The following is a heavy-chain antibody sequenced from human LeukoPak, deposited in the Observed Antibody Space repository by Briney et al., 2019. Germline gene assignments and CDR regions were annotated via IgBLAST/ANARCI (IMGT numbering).Heavy chain of an antibody. CDR3: ARDGAYYYDSSGYYFFDY. CDR1: GFTFSNYS. V-gene: IGHV3-21*01. CDR2: ISGSSSYI. Sequence: GGSLRLSCGASGFTFSNYSMNWVRQAPGKGLEWVSSISGSSSYIYYADSVKGRFTISRDNAKNSLYLQMNSLRAEDTAVYYCARDGAYYYDSSGYYFFDYWGQGTLVTVSS. J-gene: IGHJ4*02. D-gene: IGHD3-22*01.